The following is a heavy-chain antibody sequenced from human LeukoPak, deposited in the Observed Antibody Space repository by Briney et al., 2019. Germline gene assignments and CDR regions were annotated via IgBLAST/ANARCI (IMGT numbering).Heavy chain of an antibody. D-gene: IGHD1-1*01. CDR3: ARDATGTPASY. CDR2: IIPIFGTA. Sequence: ASVKVSCKASGGTFSSYAISWVRQAPGQGLEWMGGIIPIFGTANYAQKFQGRVTITTDESTNTAYMELSSLRSEDTAVYYCARDATGTPASYWGQGTLVTVSS. V-gene: IGHV1-69*05. CDR1: GGTFSSYA. J-gene: IGHJ4*02.